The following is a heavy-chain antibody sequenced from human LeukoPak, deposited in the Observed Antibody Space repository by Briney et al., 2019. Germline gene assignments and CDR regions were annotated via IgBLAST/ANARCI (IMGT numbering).Heavy chain of an antibody. CDR2: IYSGGTT. J-gene: IGHJ4*02. D-gene: IGHD3-9*01. V-gene: IGHV3-66*01. CDR3: AKAANYDILTGYYLDY. CDR1: GFTVSSSY. Sequence: GGSLRLSCVASGFTVSSSYMTWVRQAPGKGLEWVSFIYSGGTTYYADSVKGRFTISRDNSKNTLYLQMNSLRAEDTAVYYCAKAANYDILTGYYLDYWGQGTLVTVSS.